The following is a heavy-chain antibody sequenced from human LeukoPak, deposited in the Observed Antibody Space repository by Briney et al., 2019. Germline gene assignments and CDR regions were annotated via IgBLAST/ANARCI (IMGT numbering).Heavy chain of an antibody. CDR3: AKSRGTMIVVVGYFDY. V-gene: IGHV3-23*01. CDR2: ISGSGGST. D-gene: IGHD3-22*01. J-gene: IGHJ4*02. Sequence: GGSLRLYCAASGFTFSSYAMSWVRQAPGTGLEWVSAISGSGGSTYYADSVKGRFTISRDNSKNTLYLQMNSLRAEDTAVYYCAKSRGTMIVVVGYFDYWGQGTLVTVSS. CDR1: GFTFSSYA.